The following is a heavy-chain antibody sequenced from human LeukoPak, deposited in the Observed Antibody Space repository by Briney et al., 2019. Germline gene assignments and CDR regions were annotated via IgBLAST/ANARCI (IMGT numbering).Heavy chain of an antibody. J-gene: IGHJ4*02. CDR2: IYHSGST. D-gene: IGHD5-18*01. CDR1: DYSISSGYY. Sequence: SETLSLTCTVSDYSISSGYYWGWIRQPPGKGLEWIGSIYHSGSTYYNPSLKSRVTISVDTSKNQFSLKLSSVTAADTAVYYCARVEYSYGYGGGYWGQGTLVTVSS. CDR3: ARVEYSYGYGGGY. V-gene: IGHV4-38-2*02.